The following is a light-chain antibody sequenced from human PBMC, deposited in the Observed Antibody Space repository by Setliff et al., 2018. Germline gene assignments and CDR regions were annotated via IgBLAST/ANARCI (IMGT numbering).Light chain of an antibody. CDR1: RRDVGGFNL. CDR3: SSYAGLTTWI. CDR2: DVS. Sequence: QSALTQPASVSGSPGQSISISCTGTRRDVGGFNLVSWYQHRPGKAPQVIIFDVSDRPSGVSNRFSGSKSGDTAYLTISGLQAEDEANYFCSSYAGLTTWIFGAGTKVTVL. V-gene: IGLV2-23*02. J-gene: IGLJ1*01.